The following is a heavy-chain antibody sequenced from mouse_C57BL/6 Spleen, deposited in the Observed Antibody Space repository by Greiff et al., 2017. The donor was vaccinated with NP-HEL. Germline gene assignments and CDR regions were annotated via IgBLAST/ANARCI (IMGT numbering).Heavy chain of an antibody. CDR1: GFTFSDYY. CDR3: ARRRNYYDSSYDWYFDV. V-gene: IGHV5-12*01. J-gene: IGHJ1*03. D-gene: IGHD1-1*01. Sequence: EVMLVESGGGLVQPGGSLKLSCAASGFTFSDYYMYWVRQTPEKRLEWVAYISNGGGSTYYPDTVKGRFTISRDNAKNTLYLQMSRLKSEDTAMYYCARRRNYYDSSYDWYFDVWGTGTTVTVSS. CDR2: ISNGGGST.